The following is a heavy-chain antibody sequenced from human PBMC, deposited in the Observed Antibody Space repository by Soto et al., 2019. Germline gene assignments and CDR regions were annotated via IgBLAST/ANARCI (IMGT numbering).Heavy chain of an antibody. J-gene: IGHJ6*03. CDR2: INHSGST. D-gene: IGHD3-9*01. CDR3: ARVRRYILGYYYYMDV. CDR1: GGSFSGYY. V-gene: IGHV4-34*01. Sequence: SETLSLTCAVYGGSFSGYYWSWIRQPPGKGLEWIGEINHSGSTNYNPSLKSRVTISVDTSKNQFSLKLSSVTAADTAVYYCARVRRYILGYYYYMDVWGKGTTVTVSS.